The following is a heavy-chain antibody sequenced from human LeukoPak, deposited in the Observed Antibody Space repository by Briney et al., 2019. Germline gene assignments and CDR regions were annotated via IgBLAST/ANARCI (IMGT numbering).Heavy chain of an antibody. V-gene: IGHV3-30*18. CDR3: AKGEQYSSAWYHSSGDY. Sequence: GGSLRLSCAASGFTFSSYGMHWVRQAPGKGLEWMAVILYDGSNQYYADSVKGRFSISRDNAKNTVYLQMNSLGAEDTAVYYCAKGEQYSSAWYHSSGDYWGQGTLVTVSS. CDR2: ILYDGSNQ. J-gene: IGHJ4*02. CDR1: GFTFSSYG. D-gene: IGHD6-19*01.